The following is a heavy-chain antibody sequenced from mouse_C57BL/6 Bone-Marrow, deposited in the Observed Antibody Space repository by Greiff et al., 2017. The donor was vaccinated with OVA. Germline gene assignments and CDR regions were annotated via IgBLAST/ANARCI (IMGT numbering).Heavy chain of an antibody. CDR1: GFTFSSYG. V-gene: IGHV5-6*01. J-gene: IGHJ3*01. CDR3: ARRTYYYGSSPWFAY. CDR2: ISSGGSYT. D-gene: IGHD1-1*01. Sequence: EVQLQESGGDLVKPGGSLKLSCAASGFTFSSYGMSWVRQTPDKRLEWVATISSGGSYTYYPDSVKGRFTISRDNAKNTLYLQMSSLKSEDTAMYYCARRTYYYGSSPWFAYWGQGTLVTVSA.